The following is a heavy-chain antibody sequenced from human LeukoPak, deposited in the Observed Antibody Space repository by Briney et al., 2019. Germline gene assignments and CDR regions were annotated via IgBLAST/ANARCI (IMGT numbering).Heavy chain of an antibody. D-gene: IGHD2-21*01. J-gene: IGHJ3*02. CDR2: ISSSSSYI. V-gene: IGHV3-21*01. CDR1: GFTFSSYS. CDR3: ARGVAYCGGDCYPSDAFDI. Sequence: AGGSLRLSCAASGFTFSSYSMNWVRQAPGMGLEWVSSISSSSSYIYYADSVKGRFTISRDNAKNSLYLQMNSLRAEDTAVYYCARGVAYCGGDCYPSDAFDIWGQGTMVTVSS.